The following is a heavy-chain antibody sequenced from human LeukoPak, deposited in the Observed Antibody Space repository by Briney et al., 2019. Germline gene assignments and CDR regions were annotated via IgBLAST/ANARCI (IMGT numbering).Heavy chain of an antibody. CDR1: GYTFTSYY. Sequence: ASVKVSCKASGYTFTSYYMHWVRQAPGQGLEWMGIINPSGGSTSYAQKFQGRVTITRDMSTSTVYMELSSLRSDDTAVYYCARVYYDILTGSPLFDYWGQGTLVTVSS. CDR3: ARVYYDILTGSPLFDY. CDR2: INPSGGST. D-gene: IGHD3-9*01. V-gene: IGHV1-46*01. J-gene: IGHJ4*02.